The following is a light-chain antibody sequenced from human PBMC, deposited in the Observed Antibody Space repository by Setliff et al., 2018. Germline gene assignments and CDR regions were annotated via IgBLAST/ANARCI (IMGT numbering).Light chain of an antibody. V-gene: IGLV3-21*04. J-gene: IGLJ1*01. Sequence: LTQPPSVSVAPGKTARITCGGNNIGSRSVHWYQQKPGQAPVLVIYYDNDRPSGIPERFSGSNSGNTATLIISRVEAGDEADYYCQVWDISSGVFGPGTKVTV. CDR3: QVWDISSGV. CDR1: NIGSRS. CDR2: YDN.